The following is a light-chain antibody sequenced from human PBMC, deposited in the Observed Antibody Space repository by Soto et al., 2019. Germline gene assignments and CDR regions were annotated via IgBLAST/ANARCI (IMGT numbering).Light chain of an antibody. J-gene: IGLJ2*01. Sequence: QSALTQPRSVSGSPGQSVTISCTGTSSDVGGYNYVSWYQQHPGKAPKVMIYDVSERPSGVPDRFSGSKSGNTASLTISGLQAEDEADYPCCSYAGSYTIFGGGTKLTVL. CDR1: SSDVGGYNY. CDR2: DVS. V-gene: IGLV2-11*01. CDR3: CSYAGSYTI.